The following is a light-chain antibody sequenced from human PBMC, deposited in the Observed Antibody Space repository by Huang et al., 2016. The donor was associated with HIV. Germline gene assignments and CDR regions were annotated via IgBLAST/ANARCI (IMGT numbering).Light chain of an antibody. V-gene: IGKV3-11*01. CDR1: QNVGNS. CDR3: QQRKNWIA. Sequence: ETVLTQSPATLSLSPGDRATLSCRASQNVGNSLAWYQQKLGRAPRLRIYDASNRATGIPARFSGRGSGTDFTLTISGLEPEDFAVYYCQQRKNWIAFGGGTKVEMK. CDR2: DAS. J-gene: IGKJ4*01.